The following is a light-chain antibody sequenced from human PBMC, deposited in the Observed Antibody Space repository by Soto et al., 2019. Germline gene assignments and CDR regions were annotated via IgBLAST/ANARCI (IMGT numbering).Light chain of an antibody. CDR1: QSVSSRY. J-gene: IGKJ4*01. CDR3: QQYGSSPFT. Sequence: IVLPQSPGTLSLSPGDTAALSCRASQSVSSRYLAWYQQKSGQAPRLLIYATSSRATDIPDRFIGYGSGTDLTLTISGLEPEDFVVYYFQQYGSSPFTFVGGTKV. CDR2: ATS. V-gene: IGKV3-20*01.